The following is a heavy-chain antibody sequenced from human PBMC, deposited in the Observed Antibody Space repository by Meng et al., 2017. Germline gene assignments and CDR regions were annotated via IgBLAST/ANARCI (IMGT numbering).Heavy chain of an antibody. J-gene: IGHJ4*02. Sequence: ASVKVSCKASGYTFTSYYMHWVRQAPGQGLEWMGIINPSGGSTSYAQKVQGRVTMTRDTSTSTVYMELSSLRSEDTAVYYCARDRPDYYDSSGYYIDGVGFDYWGQGTLVTVSS. CDR1: GYTFTSYY. CDR2: INPSGGST. CDR3: ARDRPDYYDSSGYYIDGVGFDY. V-gene: IGHV1-46*01. D-gene: IGHD3-22*01.